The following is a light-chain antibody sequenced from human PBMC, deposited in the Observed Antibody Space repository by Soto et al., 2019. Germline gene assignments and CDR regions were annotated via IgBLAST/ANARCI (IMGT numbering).Light chain of an antibody. CDR2: DAS. CDR3: QHYNSYSEA. V-gene: IGKV1-8*01. Sequence: AIRMTQAPYSFSASTGDSVSITCRANQDIGTYLAWYQQIPGKAPKLLIYDASTLQTGVPSRFSGSGSGTDFTLTISSLQPDDFATYYCQHYNSYSEAFGQGTKVDIK. J-gene: IGKJ1*01. CDR1: QDIGTY.